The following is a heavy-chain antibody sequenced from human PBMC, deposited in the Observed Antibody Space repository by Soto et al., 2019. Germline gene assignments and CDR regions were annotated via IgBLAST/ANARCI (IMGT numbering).Heavy chain of an antibody. CDR1: GGSLSRYY. Sequence: SETLSLTCTVSGGSLSRYYWSWIRHPPGQGLEWIGNIYYSGSTSYNPSLNSRVTISVVTSKNQFSLNLSSVTAADTAVYYCARFGVGSTKNPTFDYWGQGALVTVS. CDR3: ARFGVGSTKNPTFDY. J-gene: IGHJ4*02. D-gene: IGHD1-26*01. CDR2: IYYSGST. V-gene: IGHV4-59*01.